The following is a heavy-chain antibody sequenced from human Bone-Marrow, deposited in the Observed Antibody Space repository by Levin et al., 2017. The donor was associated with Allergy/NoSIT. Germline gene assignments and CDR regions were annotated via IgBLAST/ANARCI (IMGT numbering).Heavy chain of an antibody. Sequence: SGGSLRLSCAASGFTVSNNYMRWVRQAPGKGLEWVSLIYSGGSTYYADSVKGRFTISRDKSKNTLYLQMNSLRVEDTAVYYCARGEISGVTGDYWGQVTLVTVSS. D-gene: IGHD3-10*01. CDR1: GFTVSNNY. CDR2: IYSGGST. J-gene: IGHJ4*02. CDR3: ARGEISGVTGDY. V-gene: IGHV3-53*01.